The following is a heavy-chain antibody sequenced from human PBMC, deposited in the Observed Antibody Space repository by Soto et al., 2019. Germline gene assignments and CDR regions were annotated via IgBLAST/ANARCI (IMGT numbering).Heavy chain of an antibody. CDR1: GGSISSYY. V-gene: IGHV4-59*01. CDR3: ARTYSSIEIDY. Sequence: SETLSLTCTVSGGSISSYYGSWIRQPPGKGLEWIGYIYYSGSTNYNPSLKSRVTISVDTSKNQFSLKLSSVTAADTAVYYCARTYSSIEIDYWGQGTLVTVSS. D-gene: IGHD6-13*01. CDR2: IYYSGST. J-gene: IGHJ4*02.